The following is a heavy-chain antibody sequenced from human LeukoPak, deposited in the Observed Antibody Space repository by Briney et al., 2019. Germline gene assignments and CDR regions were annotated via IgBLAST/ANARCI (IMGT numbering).Heavy chain of an antibody. D-gene: IGHD3-10*01. CDR2: INPKSGGT. CDR1: GYTFTGYY. CDR3: ARGYYDDQLAN. V-gene: IGHV1-2*02. J-gene: IGHJ4*02. Sequence: GASVKVSCKASGYTFTGYYMHWVRQAPGQGLEWMGWINPKSGGTNYAQKFQGRVTMSTDTSISTAYMELRRLRSDDTAVYYCARGYYDDQLANWGQGTLVTVSS.